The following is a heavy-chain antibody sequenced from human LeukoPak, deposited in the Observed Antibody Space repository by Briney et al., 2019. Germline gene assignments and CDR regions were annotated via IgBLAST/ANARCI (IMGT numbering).Heavy chain of an antibody. D-gene: IGHD6-19*01. Sequence: SETLSLTCIVSGGSMNNYYWSWFRQPPGKGLEWIAYVYQTGDTRYNPSLKSPVSISLDMSKNQFSLKVSSVTATDTAVYYCARHPFSAPFDYWGQGILVTVSS. J-gene: IGHJ4*02. CDR3: ARHPFSAPFDY. V-gene: IGHV4-59*08. CDR1: GGSMNNYY. CDR2: VYQTGDT.